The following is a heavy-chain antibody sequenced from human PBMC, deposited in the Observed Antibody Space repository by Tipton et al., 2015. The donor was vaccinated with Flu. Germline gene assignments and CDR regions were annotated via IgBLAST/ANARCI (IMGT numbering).Heavy chain of an antibody. V-gene: IGHV3-48*03. D-gene: IGHD7-27*01. CDR3: ATLTVDDY. Sequence: SLRLSCAASGFTFSSYEMNWVRQAPGKGLEWVSYISSSGNTISYADSVRGRFTISRDNTKKSLYLQLNSLRAEDTAIYYCATLTVDDYWGQGILVTVSS. CDR2: ISSSGNTI. CDR1: GFTFSSYE. J-gene: IGHJ4*02.